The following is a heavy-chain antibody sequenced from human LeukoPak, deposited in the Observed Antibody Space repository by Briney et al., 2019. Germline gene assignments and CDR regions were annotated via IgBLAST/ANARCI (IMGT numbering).Heavy chain of an antibody. CDR1: SGSISSSSYY. CDR2: VYYSGST. D-gene: IGHD2-15*01. V-gene: IGHV4-39*01. J-gene: IGHJ4*02. Sequence: PSETLSLTCTVSSGSISSSSYYWGWIRQPPGKGLEWIGSVYYSGSTYYNPSLKSRLTISVDTSKNQFSLKLSSVTAADTAVYYCARQNIVVVLGAFDYWGQGTLLTVSS. CDR3: ARQNIVVVLGAFDY.